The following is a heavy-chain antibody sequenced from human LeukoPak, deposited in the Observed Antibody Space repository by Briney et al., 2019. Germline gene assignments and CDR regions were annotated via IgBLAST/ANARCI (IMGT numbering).Heavy chain of an antibody. CDR1: GVSISIVDYY. Sequence: KPSETLSLTCTVSGVSISIVDYYWSWIRQPPGKGLEWIGNIYYGGSTYYNSSLKSRVNISVDTSKIQFSLKLSSVTAADTAVYYCAVMVRGVFDYWGQGTLVTVSS. J-gene: IGHJ4*02. CDR3: AVMVRGVFDY. CDR2: IYYGGST. D-gene: IGHD3-10*01. V-gene: IGHV4-30-4*01.